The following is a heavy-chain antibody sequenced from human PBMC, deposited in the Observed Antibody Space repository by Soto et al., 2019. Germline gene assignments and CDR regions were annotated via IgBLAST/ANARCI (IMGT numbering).Heavy chain of an antibody. D-gene: IGHD6-19*01. CDR3: ARVAVAGGFAY. V-gene: IGHV1-46*01. CDR1: GYTFTSYY. J-gene: IGHJ4*02. Sequence: ASVKLSWKASGYTFTSYYMDRVRQAPGQGLEWMGIINPSGGSTSYAQKFQGRVTMTRDTSTSTVYMELSSLRSEDTAVYYCARVAVAGGFAYWGQGTLVTVS. CDR2: INPSGGST.